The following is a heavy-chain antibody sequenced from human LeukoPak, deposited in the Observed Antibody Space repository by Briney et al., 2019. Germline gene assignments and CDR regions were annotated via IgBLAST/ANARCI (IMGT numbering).Heavy chain of an antibody. D-gene: IGHD3-3*01. Sequence: SETLSLTCAVYGGFFSGYYWSWIRQPPGKGLEWIGEINHSGSTNYNPSLKSRVTISVDTSKNQFSLKLSSVTAADTAVYYCARGGYYDFWSGYYTYFDYWGQGTLVTVSS. CDR2: INHSGST. J-gene: IGHJ4*02. CDR1: GGFFSGYY. V-gene: IGHV4-34*01. CDR3: ARGGYYDFWSGYYTYFDY.